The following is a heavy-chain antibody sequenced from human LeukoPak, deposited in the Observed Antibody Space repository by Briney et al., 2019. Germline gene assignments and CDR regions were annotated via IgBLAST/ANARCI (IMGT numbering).Heavy chain of an antibody. CDR3: ARWAAAGERRENWFDP. CDR1: GGSISSYY. CDR2: IRNSGST. V-gene: IGHV4-59*01. J-gene: IGHJ5*02. D-gene: IGHD6-13*01. Sequence: SETLSLTCTVSGGSISSYYWSWIRQSPGKGLEWIGYIRNSGSTNYNPFLKSRVTMSVDTSKNQFSLKLSSVTAADTAVYYCARWAAAGERRENWFDPWGQGTLVTVSS.